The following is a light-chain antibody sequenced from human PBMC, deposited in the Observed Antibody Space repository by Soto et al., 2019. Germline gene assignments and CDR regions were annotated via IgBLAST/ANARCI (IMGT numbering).Light chain of an antibody. Sequence: QSALTQPASVSGSPGQSITISCTGTSGDVGGYNYVSWYQLDPGKAPKLIIYEVNNRPSGVSNRFSGSKSGNTASLTISGRQAEDEADYYCTSYTSSGPWVFGGGTKLTVL. CDR3: TSYTSSGPWV. CDR2: EVN. J-gene: IGLJ3*02. CDR1: SGDVGGYNY. V-gene: IGLV2-14*01.